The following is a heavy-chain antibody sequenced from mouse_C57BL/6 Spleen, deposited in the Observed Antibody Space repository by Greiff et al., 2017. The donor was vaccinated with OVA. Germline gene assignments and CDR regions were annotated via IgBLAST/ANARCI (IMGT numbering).Heavy chain of an antibody. Sequence: VQLQQSGAELVKPGASVKLSCKASGYTFTEYTIHWVKQRSGQGLEWIGWFYPGSGSIKYNEKFKDKATLTADKSSSTVYMELSRLTSEDSTVYVCARHEERGSIYDGLDYWGQGTTLTVSS. CDR3: ARHEERGSIYDGLDY. D-gene: IGHD2-3*01. CDR2: FYPGSGSI. V-gene: IGHV1-62-2*01. J-gene: IGHJ2*01. CDR1: GYTFTEYT.